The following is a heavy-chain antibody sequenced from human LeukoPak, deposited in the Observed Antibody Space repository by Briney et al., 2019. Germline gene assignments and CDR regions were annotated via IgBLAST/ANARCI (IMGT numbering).Heavy chain of an antibody. CDR1: GYTFTSYY. D-gene: IGHD6-13*01. J-gene: IGHJ4*02. Sequence: ASVKVSCKASGYTFTSYYMHWVRQAPGQGLEWMGIINPSGGSTSYAQKFQGRVTMTRDMSTSTVYMELSSLRSEDTAVYYCARGGNPYSSSYPVRSYYFDYWGQGTLVTVSS. CDR2: INPSGGST. CDR3: ARGGNPYSSSYPVRSYYFDY. V-gene: IGHV1-46*01.